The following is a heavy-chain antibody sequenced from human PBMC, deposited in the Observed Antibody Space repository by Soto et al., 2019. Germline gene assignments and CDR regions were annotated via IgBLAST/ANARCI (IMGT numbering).Heavy chain of an antibody. J-gene: IGHJ6*03. D-gene: IGHD3-3*01. CDR1: GFTFSSYG. V-gene: IGHV3-33*01. Sequence: QVQLVESGGGVVQPGRSLRLSCAASGFTFSSYGMHWVRQAPGKGLEWVAVIWYDGSNKYYADSVKGRFTISRDNSKNTLYLQMNSLRAEDTAEYYCAREQTLYYDFWSGYPFVENGVPDYYYYMDVWGKGTTVTVSS. CDR2: IWYDGSNK. CDR3: AREQTLYYDFWSGYPFVENGVPDYYYYMDV.